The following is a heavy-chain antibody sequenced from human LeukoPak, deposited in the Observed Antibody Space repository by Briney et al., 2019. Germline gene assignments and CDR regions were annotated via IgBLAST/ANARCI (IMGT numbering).Heavy chain of an antibody. CDR3: AREYYGSGSFDY. J-gene: IGHJ4*02. D-gene: IGHD3-10*01. Sequence: GGSLRLSCAASGFTFTTYAMSWVRQAPGKGLEWVSAISGSGGSTYYADSVKGRFTISRDNSKNTLYLQMNSLRAEDTAVYYCAREYYGSGSFDYWGQGTLVTVSS. CDR2: ISGSGGST. CDR1: GFTFTTYA. V-gene: IGHV3-23*01.